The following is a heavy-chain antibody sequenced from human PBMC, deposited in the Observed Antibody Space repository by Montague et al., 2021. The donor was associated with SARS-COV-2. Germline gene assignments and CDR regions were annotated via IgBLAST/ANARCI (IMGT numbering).Heavy chain of an antibody. D-gene: IGHD2-21*02. CDR2: TYYRSKWYN. CDR1: GDSVSSNSAA. CDR3: ARAYCGGDCYFYWYFDL. J-gene: IGHJ2*01. Sequence: CAISGDSVSSNSAAWKWIRQSPSRGLEWLGRTYYRSKWYNDYAVSVKSRVIINPDTSNNRISLQLNSVTPEDTAVYYCARAYCGGDCYFYWYFDLWGRGTLVTVSS. V-gene: IGHV6-1*01.